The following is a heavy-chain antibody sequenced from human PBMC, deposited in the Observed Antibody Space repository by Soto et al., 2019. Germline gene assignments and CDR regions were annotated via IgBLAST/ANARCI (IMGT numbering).Heavy chain of an antibody. CDR1: GDSISSYY. V-gene: IGHV4-59*01. D-gene: IGHD6-19*01. J-gene: IGHJ4*02. Sequence: SETLSLTCTVSGDSISSYYWSWIRQPPGKGLEWIGYIYYSGSTNYNPSLKSRVTISVDTSKNQFSLKLSSVTAADTAVYYCARGMAGISDYWGQGIQVTVSS. CDR2: IYYSGST. CDR3: ARGMAGISDY.